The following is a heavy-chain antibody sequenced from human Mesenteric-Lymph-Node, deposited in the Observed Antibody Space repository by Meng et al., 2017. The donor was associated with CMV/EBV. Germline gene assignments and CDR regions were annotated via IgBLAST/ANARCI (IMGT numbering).Heavy chain of an antibody. Sequence: GGSLRLSCAASGFTFSSYSMNWVRQAPGKGLEWVSSISSSSSYKYYADSMKGRFTISRDNAKNSLYLQMNSLRAEDTAVYYCARSPVLLPPAASDAFDVWGQGTLVTVSS. J-gene: IGHJ3*01. CDR3: ARSPVLLPPAASDAFDV. V-gene: IGHV3-21*01. D-gene: IGHD2-2*01. CDR1: GFTFSSYS. CDR2: ISSSSSYK.